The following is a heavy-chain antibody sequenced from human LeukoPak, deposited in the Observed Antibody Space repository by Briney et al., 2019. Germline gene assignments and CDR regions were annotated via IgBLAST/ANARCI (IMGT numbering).Heavy chain of an antibody. Sequence: SGPTLVNPTQALALTCTFSGFSLPTPGVGVGWIRQSPGKALEWLSLIYWDDDKPYNPSLKNRLTIMKDTSRNQVVLTLTNVDPEDTGTYYCAHRRSGYNWNHGDFDYWGQGTQVTVSS. D-gene: IGHD1-14*01. CDR3: AHRRSGYNWNHGDFDY. CDR1: GFSLPTPGVG. J-gene: IGHJ4*02. CDR2: IYWDDDK. V-gene: IGHV2-5*02.